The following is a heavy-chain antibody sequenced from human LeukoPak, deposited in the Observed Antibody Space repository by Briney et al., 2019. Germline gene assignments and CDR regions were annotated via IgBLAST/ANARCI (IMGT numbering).Heavy chain of an antibody. Sequence: GGSLRLSCAASGFTFSSYAMGWVRQAPGKGLEWVSAISGSGDTYYADSVKGRFTISRDNSKNTLYLQMNSLRAEDTAVYYCARVRYFDWLFSNDAFDIWGQGTMVTVSS. CDR3: ARVRYFDWLFSNDAFDI. CDR2: ISGSGDT. V-gene: IGHV3-23*01. CDR1: GFTFSSYA. J-gene: IGHJ3*02. D-gene: IGHD3-9*01.